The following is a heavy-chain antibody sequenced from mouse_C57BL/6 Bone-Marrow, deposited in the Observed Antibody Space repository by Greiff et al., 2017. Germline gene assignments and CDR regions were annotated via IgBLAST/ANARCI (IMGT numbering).Heavy chain of an antibody. Sequence: QSCKASGYTFTSYWMHWVKQRPGRGLEWIGRIDPNSGGTKYNEKFKSKATLTVDKPSSTAYMQLSSLTSEDSAVYYCARDYYDYDAYYAMDYWGQGTSVTVSS. V-gene: IGHV1-72*01. CDR1: GYTFTSYW. D-gene: IGHD2-4*01. J-gene: IGHJ4*01. CDR2: IDPNSGGT. CDR3: ARDYYDYDAYYAMDY.